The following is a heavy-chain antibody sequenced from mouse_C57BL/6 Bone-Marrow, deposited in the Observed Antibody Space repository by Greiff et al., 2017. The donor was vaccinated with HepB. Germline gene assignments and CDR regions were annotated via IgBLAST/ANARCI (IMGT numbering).Heavy chain of an antibody. CDR3: TNCSSLYAMDY. CDR2: IDPENGDT. CDR1: GFNIKDDY. D-gene: IGHD1-1*01. Sequence: VQLQQSGAELVRPGASVKLSCTASGFNIKDDYMHWVKQRPEQGLEWIGWIDPENGDTEYASKFQGKATITADTSSNTAYLQLRSLTSEDTAVYYCTNCSSLYAMDYWGQGTSVTVSS. J-gene: IGHJ4*01. V-gene: IGHV14-4*01.